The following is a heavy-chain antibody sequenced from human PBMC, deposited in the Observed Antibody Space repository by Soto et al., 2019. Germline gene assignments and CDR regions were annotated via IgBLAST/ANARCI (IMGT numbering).Heavy chain of an antibody. Sequence: GGSLRLSCAASGFTFSSYAMSWVRQAPGKGLEWVSAISGSGGSTYYADSVKGRFTISRDNSKNTLYLQMNSLRAEDTAVYYCAKDMRAQQLIGYYYYVMDVWGQGTTVTVSS. J-gene: IGHJ6*02. D-gene: IGHD6-13*01. CDR1: GFTFSSYA. V-gene: IGHV3-23*01. CDR2: ISGSGGST. CDR3: AKDMRAQQLIGYYYYVMDV.